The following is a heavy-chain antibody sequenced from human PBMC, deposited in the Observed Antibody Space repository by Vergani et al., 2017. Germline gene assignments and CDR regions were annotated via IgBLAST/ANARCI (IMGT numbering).Heavy chain of an antibody. CDR2: INPNSGGT. J-gene: IGHJ4*02. CDR1: GYTFTDYF. CDR3: ARVGTSSNRDYFDD. Sequence: QVQLVQSGAEVKKPGASVKVSCKASGYTFTDYFMHWVRQAPGQGLEWMGWINPNSGGTNYAQKFQGRVTMTRDTSIRTAYMELSNLRSDDTAVYYCARVGTSSNRDYFDDWGQGTLVTVSS. D-gene: IGHD2-2*01. V-gene: IGHV1-2*02.